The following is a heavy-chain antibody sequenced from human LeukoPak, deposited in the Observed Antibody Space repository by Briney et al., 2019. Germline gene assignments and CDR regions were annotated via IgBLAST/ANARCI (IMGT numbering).Heavy chain of an antibody. D-gene: IGHD3-3*01. Sequence: GGSLRLSCAASGFTFSSYSMNWVRQAPGKGLEWVSSISSSSSYIYYADSVKGRFTIPRDNAKNSLYLQMNSLRAEDTAVYYCARDQQTNDFWSGYINYYYYYGMDVWGQGTTVTVSS. CDR1: GFTFSSYS. CDR2: ISSSSSYI. J-gene: IGHJ6*02. CDR3: ARDQQTNDFWSGYINYYYYYGMDV. V-gene: IGHV3-21*01.